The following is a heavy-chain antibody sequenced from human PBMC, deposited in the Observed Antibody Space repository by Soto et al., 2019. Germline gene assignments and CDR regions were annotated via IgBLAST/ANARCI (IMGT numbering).Heavy chain of an antibody. CDR2: TYYRSKWYN. D-gene: IGHD2-2*02. Sequence: SQTLSLTCSISGDSVSSNSAAWNWIRQSPSRGLEWLGRTYYRSKWYNDYAVSVKSRITINPDTSKNQFSLQLNSVTPEDTAVYYCARAGEYCSSTSCYTVYYGMDVWGQGTTVTVSS. CDR1: GDSVSSNSAA. V-gene: IGHV6-1*01. J-gene: IGHJ6*02. CDR3: ARAGEYCSSTSCYTVYYGMDV.